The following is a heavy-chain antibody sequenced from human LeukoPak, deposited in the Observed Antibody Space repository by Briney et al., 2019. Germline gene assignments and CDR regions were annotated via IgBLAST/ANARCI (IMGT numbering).Heavy chain of an antibody. CDR2: IYYSGNT. V-gene: IGHV4-39*07. CDR1: GGSISSTSYY. Sequence: SETLSLTCTVSGGSISSTSYYWGWIRQPPGKGLEWIGSIYYSGNTYYNPSLKSRVTISVDTSKNQFSLKLSSVTAADTAVYYCARELSWSPYYYMDVWGKGTTVTVSS. CDR3: ARELSWSPYYYMDV. D-gene: IGHD2-15*01. J-gene: IGHJ6*03.